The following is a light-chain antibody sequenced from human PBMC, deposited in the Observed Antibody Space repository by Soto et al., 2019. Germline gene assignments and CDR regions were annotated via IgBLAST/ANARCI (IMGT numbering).Light chain of an antibody. V-gene: IGKV3-15*01. CDR1: QGVSSN. CDR2: GAS. Sequence: EIVMTQSPATLSVSPGERATLSCRASQGVSSNLAWYQQKPGQSPRLLIYGASTRATGIPARFSGSGSGTEFTLTISSLQSEDFAVYYCQQYNKWPPKYTFGQGTRLEIK. J-gene: IGKJ5*01. CDR3: QQYNKWPPKYT.